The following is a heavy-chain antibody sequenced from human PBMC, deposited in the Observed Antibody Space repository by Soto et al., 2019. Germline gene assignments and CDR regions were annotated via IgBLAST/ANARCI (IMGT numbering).Heavy chain of an antibody. CDR3: ARGGYKWNGVTDY. J-gene: IGHJ4*02. V-gene: IGHV4-34*01. D-gene: IGHD1-20*01. CDR2: INHSGST. CDR1: GGSFSGYY. Sequence: PSETLSLTCAVYGGSFSGYYWSWIRQPPGKGLEWIGEINHSGSTNYNPSLKSRVTISVDTSKNQFSLKLSSVTAAATAVYYGARGGYKWNGVTDYWAQGTLVTFSS.